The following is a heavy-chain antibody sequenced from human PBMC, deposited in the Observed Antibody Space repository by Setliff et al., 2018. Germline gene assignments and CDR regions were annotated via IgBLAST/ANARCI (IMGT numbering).Heavy chain of an antibody. CDR3: ARGPLVGTTEYYLDY. D-gene: IGHD1-26*01. V-gene: IGHV3-21*01. CDR2: ITSSSTYI. CDR1: GFIFSNYA. Sequence: PGGSLRLSCAASGFIFSNYAMHWVRQAPGKGLEWVSSITSSSTYISYADSLRGRFTISRDNAKNSLYLQMNSLRAEDTAVYYCARGPLVGTTEYYLDYWGQGTLVTVSS. J-gene: IGHJ4*02.